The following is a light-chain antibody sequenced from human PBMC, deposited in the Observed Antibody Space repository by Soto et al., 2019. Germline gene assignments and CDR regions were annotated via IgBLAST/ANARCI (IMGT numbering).Light chain of an antibody. CDR1: QSVTTY. CDR3: QQYGSSPGLT. Sequence: EVVVSQSPATLSLSQGERATLSCRASQSVTTYLAWYRQNPGQAPRPLIYDASKRATGIPARFSGSGSGTDFTLTISSLEPEDFAVYYCQQYGSSPGLTFGGGTKVDIK. V-gene: IGKV3-11*01. CDR2: DAS. J-gene: IGKJ4*01.